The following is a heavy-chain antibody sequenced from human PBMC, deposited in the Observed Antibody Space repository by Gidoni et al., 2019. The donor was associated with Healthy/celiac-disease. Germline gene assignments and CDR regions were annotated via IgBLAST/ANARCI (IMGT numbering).Heavy chain of an antibody. V-gene: IGHV1-58*02. CDR3: AATYYYSSESYFP. J-gene: IGHJ5*02. CDR2: IVVCSGNT. CDR1: GFTFTSSA. Sequence: QMQLVQSGPEVKKPGTSVKVSCKASGFTFTSSAMQWVRQARGQRLECIGWIVVCSGNTSYAQKFQKRVTITRDMSTSTAYMELSSLRSEDTAVYYWAATYYYSSESYFPWGQGTLVTVSS. D-gene: IGHD3-10*01.